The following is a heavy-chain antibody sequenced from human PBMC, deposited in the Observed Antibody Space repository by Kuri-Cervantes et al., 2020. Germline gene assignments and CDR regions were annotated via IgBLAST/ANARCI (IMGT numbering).Heavy chain of an antibody. Sequence: GSLRLSCAVYGGSFSGYYWSWIRQPPGKGLEWIGEINHSGSTNYNPSLKSRVTISVDTSKNQFSLKLSSVTAADTAVYYCARGPRFYYSGMDVWGQGTTVTVSS. D-gene: IGHD3-16*01. J-gene: IGHJ6*02. CDR3: ARGPRFYYSGMDV. CDR1: GGSFSGYY. CDR2: INHSGST. V-gene: IGHV4-34*01.